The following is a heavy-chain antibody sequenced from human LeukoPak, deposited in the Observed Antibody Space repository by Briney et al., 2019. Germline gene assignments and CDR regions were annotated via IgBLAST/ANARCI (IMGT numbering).Heavy chain of an antibody. CDR2: INHSGST. D-gene: IGHD6-6*01. Sequence: PSETLSLTCAVYGGSFSGYYWSWIRQPPGKGLEWIGEINHSGSTNYNPSLKSRVTISVDTSKNQFSLKLSSVTAADTAVYYCARHVGYSSSSYIDAFDIWGQGTMVTVSS. J-gene: IGHJ3*02. V-gene: IGHV4-34*01. CDR3: ARHVGYSSSSYIDAFDI. CDR1: GGSFSGYY.